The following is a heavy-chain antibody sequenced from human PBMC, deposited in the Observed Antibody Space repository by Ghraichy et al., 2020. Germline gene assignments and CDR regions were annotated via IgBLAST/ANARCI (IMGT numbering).Heavy chain of an antibody. Sequence: SETLSLTCAVSGGSISSGGYSWSWIRQPPGKGLEWIGYIYHSGSTYYNPSLKSRVTISVDRSKNQFSLKLSSVTAADTAVYYCARVGTYGGNPAFDYWGQGTLVTVSS. V-gene: IGHV4-30-2*01. CDR2: IYHSGST. D-gene: IGHD4-23*01. CDR1: GGSISSGGYS. CDR3: ARVGTYGGNPAFDY. J-gene: IGHJ4*02.